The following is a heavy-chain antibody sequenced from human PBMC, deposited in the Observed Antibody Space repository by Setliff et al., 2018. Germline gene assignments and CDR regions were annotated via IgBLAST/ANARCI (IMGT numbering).Heavy chain of an antibody. CDR1: GFTFSIYS. D-gene: IGHD3-3*01. V-gene: IGHV3-23*01. Sequence: GESLKISCAASGFTFSIYSMSWVRQAPGKGLEWVALISATGGATYYADSVKGRFTIFRDNSKNSLYLQMNDLRAEDTAVYYCAKDLASWSPDRWGLGTLVTV. CDR2: ISATGGAT. J-gene: IGHJ4*02. CDR3: AKDLASWSPDR.